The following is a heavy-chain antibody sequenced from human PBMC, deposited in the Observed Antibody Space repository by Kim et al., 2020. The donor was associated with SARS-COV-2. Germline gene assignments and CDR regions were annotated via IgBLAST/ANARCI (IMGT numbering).Heavy chain of an antibody. D-gene: IGHD2-8*01. J-gene: IGHJ5*02. CDR3: ARILLGVYYNWFDP. Sequence: NPSLKCRVTISVDASKNQCSLKLSSVTAADAAVYYCARILLGVYYNWFDPWGQGTLVTVSS. V-gene: IGHV4-39*07.